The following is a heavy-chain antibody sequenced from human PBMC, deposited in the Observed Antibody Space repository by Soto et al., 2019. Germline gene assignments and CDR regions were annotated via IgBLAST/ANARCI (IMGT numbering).Heavy chain of an antibody. J-gene: IGHJ4*02. V-gene: IGHV4-59*08. D-gene: IGHD3-10*01. CDR1: GGSISSYY. Sequence: SETLSLTCIVSGGSISSYYWSWIRQPPGKGLEWIGYIYYSGSTNYNPSLKSRVTISVDTSKNQFSLKLSSVTAADTAVYYCARHFGPFGSGSYFDYWGQGTLVTVSS. CDR3: ARHFGPFGSGSYFDY. CDR2: IYYSGST.